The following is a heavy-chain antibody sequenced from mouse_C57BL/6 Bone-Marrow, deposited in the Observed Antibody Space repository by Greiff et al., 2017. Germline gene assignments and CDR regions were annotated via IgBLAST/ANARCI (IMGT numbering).Heavy chain of an antibody. Sequence: DVHLVESGGGLVKPGGSLKLSCAASGFTFSSYTMSWVRQTPEKRLEWVATISGGGGNTYYPDSVKGRFTISRDNAKNTLYLQMSSLRSEDTALYYCARQGYYGSSSWFAYWGQGTLVTVSA. CDR1: GFTFSSYT. CDR2: ISGGGGNT. D-gene: IGHD1-1*01. CDR3: ARQGYYGSSSWFAY. J-gene: IGHJ3*01. V-gene: IGHV5-9*01.